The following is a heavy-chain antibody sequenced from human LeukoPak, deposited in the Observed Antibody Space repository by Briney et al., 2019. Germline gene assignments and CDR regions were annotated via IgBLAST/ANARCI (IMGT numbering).Heavy chain of an antibody. V-gene: IGHV1-69*05. CDR2: IIPIFGTA. D-gene: IGHD6-19*01. CDR1: GGTISSYA. CDR3: ARELRGYSSGWPLYYFDY. J-gene: IGHJ4*02. Sequence: ASVKVSCKASGGTISSYAISWVRQAPGQGLEWRGGIIPIFGTANYAQKFQGRVTITTDESTSTAYMELSSLRSEDTAVYYCARELRGYSSGWPLYYFDYWGQGTLVTVSS.